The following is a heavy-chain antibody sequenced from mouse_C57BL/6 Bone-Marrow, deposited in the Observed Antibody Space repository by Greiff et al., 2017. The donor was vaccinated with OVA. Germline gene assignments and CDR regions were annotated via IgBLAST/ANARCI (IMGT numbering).Heavy chain of an antibody. CDR1: GFTFSDYY. CDR2: INYDGSST. J-gene: IGHJ1*03. CDR3: AREATTVVADWYFDV. V-gene: IGHV5-16*01. D-gene: IGHD1-1*01. Sequence: VQLKESEGGLVQPGSSMKLSCTASGFTFSDYYMAWVRQVPEKGLEWVANINYDGSSTYYLDSLKSRFIISRDNAKNILYLQMSSLKSEDTATYYCAREATTVVADWYFDVWGTGTTVTVSS.